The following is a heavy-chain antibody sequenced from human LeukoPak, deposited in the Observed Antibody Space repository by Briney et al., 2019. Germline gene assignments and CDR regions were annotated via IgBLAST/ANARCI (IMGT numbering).Heavy chain of an antibody. V-gene: IGHV1-69*13. J-gene: IGHJ4*02. Sequence: SVKVSCKASGGTFSSYAISWVRQAPGHGLEWMGGIIPIFGKANYAQKFQGRVTITADESTSTAYMELSSLRSEDTAVYYCARVGGEMATISYCDYWGQGTLVTVSS. CDR3: ARVGGEMATISYCDY. D-gene: IGHD5-24*01. CDR2: IIPIFGKA. CDR1: GGTFSSYA.